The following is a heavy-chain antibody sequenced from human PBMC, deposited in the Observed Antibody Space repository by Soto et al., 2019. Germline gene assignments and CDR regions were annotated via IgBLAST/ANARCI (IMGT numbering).Heavy chain of an antibody. CDR2: IDIGGNT. CDR3: ARGRGSTGYLGREHYFDY. Sequence: PGGSLRLSCAASGFTFSSSAMSWVRQAPGKGLEWVSIIDIGGNTYYADSVKDRFTISRDNSRNTLYLHMDSLRAEDTAVYYCARGRGSTGYLGREHYFDYWGQGTLVTVSS. J-gene: IGHJ4*02. CDR1: GFTFSSSA. V-gene: IGHV3-66*01. D-gene: IGHD2-2*01.